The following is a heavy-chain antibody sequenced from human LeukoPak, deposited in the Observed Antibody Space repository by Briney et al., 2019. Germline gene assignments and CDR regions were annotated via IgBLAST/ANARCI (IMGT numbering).Heavy chain of an antibody. CDR1: GGTFTSYT. Sequence: SVKVSCKASGGTFTSYTISWVRQAPGQGLEWMGRIIPILGIANYAQKFQGRVTITADKSTSTAYMELSSLRSEDTAVYYCAIHPYYDFWSGYIKLGYWGQGTLVTVSS. J-gene: IGHJ4*02. V-gene: IGHV1-69*02. CDR3: AIHPYYDFWSGYIKLGY. D-gene: IGHD3-3*01. CDR2: IIPILGIA.